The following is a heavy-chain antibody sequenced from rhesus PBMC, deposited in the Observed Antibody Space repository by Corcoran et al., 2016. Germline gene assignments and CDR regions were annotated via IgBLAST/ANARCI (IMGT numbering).Heavy chain of an antibody. V-gene: IGHV4-106*01. CDR1: GGSISDDYY. CDR2: IYGSGGGT. J-gene: IGHJ4*01. Sequence: QVQLQESGPGLVKPSETLSLTCAVSGGSISDDYYWSWIRQPPGKGLEWIGYIYGSGGGTNYNPSLKKRCTISIDTSKNQFSLKLSSVTAADTAVYYCARDGSMNTVTTPYDYWGQGVLVTVSS. CDR3: ARDGSMNTVTTPYDY. D-gene: IGHD4-23*01.